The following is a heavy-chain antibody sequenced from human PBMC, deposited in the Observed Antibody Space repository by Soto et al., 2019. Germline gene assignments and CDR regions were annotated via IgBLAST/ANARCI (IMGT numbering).Heavy chain of an antibody. CDR2: IIPIFGTA. D-gene: IGHD5-12*01. V-gene: IGHV1-69*13. CDR3: AAQSGYDYWFDP. CDR1: GGTFSSYA. Sequence: ASVKVSCKASGGTFSSYAISWLRQAPGQGLEWMGGIIPIFGTANYAQKFQGRVTITADESTSTAYMELSSLRSEDTAVYYCAAQSGYDYWFDPWGQGTLVTVSS. J-gene: IGHJ5*02.